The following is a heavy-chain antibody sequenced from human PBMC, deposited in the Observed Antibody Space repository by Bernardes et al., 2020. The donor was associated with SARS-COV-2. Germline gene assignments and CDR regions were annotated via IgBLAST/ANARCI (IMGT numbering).Heavy chain of an antibody. D-gene: IGHD3-3*01. V-gene: IGHV4-59*01. CDR1: GGSISSYY. J-gene: IGHJ2*01. CDR3: ARVPGDITIFGVAISYFDL. Sequence: SEPLSLTCTVSGGSISSYYWSWIRQPPGKGLEWIGYICYSGSTNYNPSLKSRVTISVDTSKNQFSLKLSSVTAADTAVYYCARVPGDITIFGVAISYFDLWGRGTLVTVSS. CDR2: ICYSGST.